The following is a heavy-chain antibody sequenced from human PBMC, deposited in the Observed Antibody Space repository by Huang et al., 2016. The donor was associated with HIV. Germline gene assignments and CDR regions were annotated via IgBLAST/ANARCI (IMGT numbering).Heavy chain of an antibody. Sequence: EVQLVESGGGLVRPGGSLTLSCAASGFTFSDYSMSWVRQAPGKGLGWVSHISGSSTYIYYVDSVKGRFAISRDNAKNLLFLQMNSLRAEDTALYYCARRYNWNYVAHGFDIWGQGTMVTVSS. J-gene: IGHJ3*02. D-gene: IGHD1-7*01. CDR3: ARRYNWNYVAHGFDI. CDR2: ISGSSTYI. CDR1: GFTFSDYS. V-gene: IGHV3-21*06.